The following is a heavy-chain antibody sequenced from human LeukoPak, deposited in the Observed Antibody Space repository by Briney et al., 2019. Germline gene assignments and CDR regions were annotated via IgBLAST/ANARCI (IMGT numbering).Heavy chain of an antibody. CDR3: ARDSGTTGEVKFDP. CDR1: GGSIRSY. CDR2: IYGGGST. Sequence: SETLSLTCTVSGGSIRSYWSWIRQPAGKGLEWIGRIYGGGSTDYNPSLKSRVTMSIDTSKNQFSLNLISVTAADTAVYYCARDSGTTGEVKFDPWGQGTLVTVSS. J-gene: IGHJ5*02. V-gene: IGHV4-4*07. D-gene: IGHD3-10*01.